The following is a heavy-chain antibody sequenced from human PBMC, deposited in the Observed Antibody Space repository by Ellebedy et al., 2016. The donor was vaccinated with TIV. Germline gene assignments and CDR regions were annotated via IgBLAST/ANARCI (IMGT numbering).Heavy chain of an antibody. J-gene: IGHJ4*02. CDR1: GFTFSKYA. V-gene: IGHV3-23*01. CDR2: ISATGLST. D-gene: IGHD3-16*02. CDR3: ATNVWGSYRHFDY. Sequence: GESLKISCTASGFTFSKYAMRWVRQAPGRGLEWVSAISATGLSTYYVDSVKGRFTISRDNSKNTVYLQMNSLRAEDTALYYCATNVWGSYRHFDYWGQGILVTVSS.